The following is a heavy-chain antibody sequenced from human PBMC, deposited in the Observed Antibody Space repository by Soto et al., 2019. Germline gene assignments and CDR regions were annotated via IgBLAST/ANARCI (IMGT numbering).Heavy chain of an antibody. Sequence: ASVKVSCKASGYTFTSFYMHWVRQAPGQGLEWMGIINPSGGGTSFAQKFQGRVTMTRDTSTSTVYMELSSLRSEDTAVYYCARGITIFGVVIMNYYYGMDVWGQGTTVTDS. CDR2: INPSGGGT. CDR1: GYTFTSFY. CDR3: ARGITIFGVVIMNYYYGMDV. J-gene: IGHJ6*02. V-gene: IGHV1-46*01. D-gene: IGHD3-3*01.